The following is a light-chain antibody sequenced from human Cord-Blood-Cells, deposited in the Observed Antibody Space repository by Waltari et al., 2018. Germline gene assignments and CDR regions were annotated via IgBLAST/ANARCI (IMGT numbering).Light chain of an antibody. J-gene: IGKJ2*01. CDR3: QQYGSSPYT. V-gene: IGKV3-20*01. CDR2: GAS. Sequence: EIVLTQSPGTLSLSPGERATLSCRASQSVSSSYLAWYQQKPGQAPRLLIYGASSRATGIPDRFSGSGSWTDVTLTISRLEPEDCAVYYCQQYGSSPYTFGQGTKLEIK. CDR1: QSVSSSY.